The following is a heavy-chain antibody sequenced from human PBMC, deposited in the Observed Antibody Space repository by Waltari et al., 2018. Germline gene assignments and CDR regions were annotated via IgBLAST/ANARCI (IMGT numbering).Heavy chain of an antibody. CDR3: ARQPPTTVPTPRSPLDT. J-gene: IGHJ3*02. Sequence: QPQLQESGPGLEKPSETLSLTCTVSGGSITTRSYHWAWIRQTPGKGLGWIGSIHISGSNYYNPSLRRRVTMSVDTSNNQFALKLTSVTAADTAVYYCARQPPTTVPTPRSPLDTWGQGTMVSVSS. D-gene: IGHD4-17*01. CDR1: GGSITTRSYH. V-gene: IGHV4-39*07. CDR2: IHISGSN.